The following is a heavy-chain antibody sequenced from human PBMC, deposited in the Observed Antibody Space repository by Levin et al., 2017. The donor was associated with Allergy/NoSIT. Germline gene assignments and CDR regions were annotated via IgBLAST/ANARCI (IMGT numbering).Heavy chain of an antibody. CDR1: GFTFSNHG. CDR2: LHSGGSA. J-gene: IGHJ5*01. Sequence: GGSLRLSCVTSGFTFSNHGMQWVRQAPGKGLEWVSLLHSGGSAYYADSVKGRFTISSDTSKNTVYLHLNNLRTDDTAVYYCARQLTAYCSAGTCNGWFDSWGQGTPVTVSS. D-gene: IGHD6-13*01. V-gene: IGHV3-66*04. CDR3: ARQLTAYCSAGTCNGWFDS.